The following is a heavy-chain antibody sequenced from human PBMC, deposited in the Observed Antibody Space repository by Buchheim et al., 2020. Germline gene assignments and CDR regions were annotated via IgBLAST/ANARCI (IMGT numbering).Heavy chain of an antibody. CDR3: ARDRASYSSGWYVYYYGMDV. V-gene: IGHV3-66*01. Sequence: EVQLVESGGGLVQPGGSLRLSCAASGFTVSSNYMSWVRQAPGKGLEWVSVIYSGGSTYYADSVKGRFTISRDSSKNTLYLQMNSLRAEDTAVYYCARDRASYSSGWYVYYYGMDVWGQGTT. CDR2: IYSGGST. J-gene: IGHJ6*02. D-gene: IGHD6-19*01. CDR1: GFTVSSNY.